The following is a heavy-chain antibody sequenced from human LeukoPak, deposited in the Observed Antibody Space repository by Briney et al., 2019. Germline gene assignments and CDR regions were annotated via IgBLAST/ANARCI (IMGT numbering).Heavy chain of an antibody. CDR1: GSSITSYS. V-gene: IGHV4-59*08. Sequence: SETPSLTCTVSGSSITSYSWTWLRQSPGKGLEWIGYVSYTGRTDYNPSLKSRVTISVDTSKNQFSLKLSAVTAADTAVYYCARRLYYSGFSYWFDPWGQGTLVTVSS. CDR3: ARRLYYSGFSYWFDP. CDR2: VSYTGRT. J-gene: IGHJ5*02. D-gene: IGHD5-12*01.